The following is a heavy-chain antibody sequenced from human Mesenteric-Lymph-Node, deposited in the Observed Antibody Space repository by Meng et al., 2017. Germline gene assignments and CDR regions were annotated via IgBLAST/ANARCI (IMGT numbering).Heavy chain of an antibody. CDR1: DGFTTSDDYY. V-gene: IGHV4-30-4*01. CDR2: IHYSGTT. J-gene: IGHJ4*02. Sequence: QGAGPGMVKPSQTLSLTCTVSDGFTTSDDYYWSWIRQPPGKGLEWIGYIHYSGTTYYNPSLKSRIAISLDTSKNQFSLNLNSVTAADAAVYYCARDSPGGYGYFDSWGQGTLVTVSS. D-gene: IGHD5-12*01. CDR3: ARDSPGGYGYFDS.